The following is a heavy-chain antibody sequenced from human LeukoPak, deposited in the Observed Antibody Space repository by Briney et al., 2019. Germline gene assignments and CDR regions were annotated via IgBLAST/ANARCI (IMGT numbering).Heavy chain of an antibody. D-gene: IGHD5-18*01. CDR2: ISYDGSNK. Sequence: GRSLRLSCAASGFTFSSYAMHWVRQAPGKGLEWVAVISYDGSNKYYADSVKGRFTISRDNSKNTLYLQMNSLRAEDTAVYYCAKGGGYSYGYRDAFDIWGQGTMVTVSS. J-gene: IGHJ3*02. CDR1: GFTFSSYA. CDR3: AKGGGYSYGYRDAFDI. V-gene: IGHV3-30-3*01.